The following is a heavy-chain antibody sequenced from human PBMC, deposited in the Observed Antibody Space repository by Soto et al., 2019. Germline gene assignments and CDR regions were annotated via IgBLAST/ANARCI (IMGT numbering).Heavy chain of an antibody. CDR3: ASRDPGTSVDY. J-gene: IGHJ4*02. V-gene: IGHV4-4*02. CDR2: IYRTGST. CDR1: GGSFTSNNW. D-gene: IGHD1-7*01. Sequence: SETLSLTCAVSGGSFTSNNWWTWVRQPPGQGLEWIGEIYRTGSTSYNPSLKSRVTISLDKSENQFSLKVTSLTAADTAVYYCASRDPGTSVDYWGQGTLVTVSS.